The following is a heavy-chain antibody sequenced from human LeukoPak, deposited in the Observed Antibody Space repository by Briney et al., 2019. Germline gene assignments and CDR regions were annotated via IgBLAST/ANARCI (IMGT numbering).Heavy chain of an antibody. V-gene: IGHV4-34*01. D-gene: IGHD4-23*01. CDR1: GGSFSGYY. J-gene: IGHJ6*02. CDR3: ARFGQRLRRYPSRGMDV. CDR2: INHSGST. Sequence: SETLSLTCAVYGGSFSGYYWSWIRQPPGKGLEWIGEINHSGSTNYNPSLKSRVTISVDTSKNQFSLKLSSVTAADTAVYYCARFGQRLRRYPSRGMDVWGQGTTVTVSS.